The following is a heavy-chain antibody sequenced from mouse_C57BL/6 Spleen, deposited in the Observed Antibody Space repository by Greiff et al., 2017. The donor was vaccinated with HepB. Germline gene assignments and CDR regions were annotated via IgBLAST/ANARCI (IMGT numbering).Heavy chain of an antibody. CDR1: GYAFTNYL. Sequence: QVQLQQSGAELVRPGTSVKVSCKASGYAFTNYLIEWVKQRPGQGLEWIGVINPGSGGTNYNEKFKGKATLTADKASSTAYMQLSSLTSEDSAVYFCAREGGQRGFAYWGQGTLVTVSA. CDR2: INPGSGGT. V-gene: IGHV1-54*01. CDR3: AREGGQRGFAY. J-gene: IGHJ3*01.